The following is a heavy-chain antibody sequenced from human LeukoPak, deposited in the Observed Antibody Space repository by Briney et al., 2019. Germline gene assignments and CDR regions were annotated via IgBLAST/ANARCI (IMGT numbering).Heavy chain of an antibody. CDR1: GFTFSSYG. J-gene: IGHJ4*02. D-gene: IGHD3-22*01. V-gene: IGHV3-30*18. CDR3: AKAVNYYDSSGYYYFDY. Sequence: PGRSLRLSCAASGFTFSSYGMHWVRQAPGKGLEWVAVISYDGSNKYYADSVKGRFTISRDNSKNTLYLQMNSLRAEDTAAYYCAKAVNYYDSSGYYYFDYWGQGTLVTVSS. CDR2: ISYDGSNK.